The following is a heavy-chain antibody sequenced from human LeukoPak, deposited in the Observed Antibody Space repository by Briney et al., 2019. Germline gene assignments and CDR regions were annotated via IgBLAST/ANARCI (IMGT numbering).Heavy chain of an antibody. CDR2: IFYSGST. Sequence: KSSETLSLTCTVPGGSISSSGYYWGWVRQPPGKGLEWIGSIFYSGSTYYNPSLKSRVTISVDTSKNQFSLRLTSVTAADTAVYYCAPSSPGFDYWGQGTLVTVSS. CDR1: GGSISSSGYY. V-gene: IGHV4-39*01. J-gene: IGHJ4*02. D-gene: IGHD2-2*01. CDR3: APSSPGFDY.